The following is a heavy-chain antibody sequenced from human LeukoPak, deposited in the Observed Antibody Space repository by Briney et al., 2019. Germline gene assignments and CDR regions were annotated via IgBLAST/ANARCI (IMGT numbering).Heavy chain of an antibody. J-gene: IGHJ4*02. CDR1: GFTFSDYY. V-gene: IGHV3-11*01. CDR3: ARDINWNDGGVSDY. CDR2: ISSSGSTI. Sequence: NTGGSLRLSCAASGFTFSDYYMSWIRQAPGKGLEWVSYISSSGSTIYYADSVEGRFTISRDNAKNSLYLQMNSLRAEDTAVYYCARDINWNDGGVSDYWGQGTLVTVSS. D-gene: IGHD1-1*01.